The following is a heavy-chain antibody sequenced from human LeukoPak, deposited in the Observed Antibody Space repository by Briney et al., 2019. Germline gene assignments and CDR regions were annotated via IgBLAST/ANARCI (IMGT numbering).Heavy chain of an antibody. CDR2: IYYSGST. J-gene: IGHJ4*02. V-gene: IGHV4-59*01. D-gene: IGHD4-23*01. CDR1: GGSISSYY. Sequence: SETLSLTCTVSGGSISSYYWSWIRQPPGKGLEWIGYIYYSGSTNYNPSPKSRVTISVDTSKNQFSLRLRSVTAADTAVYYCARAAIGSNSEFDYWGQGTLVTVSS. CDR3: ARAAIGSNSEFDY.